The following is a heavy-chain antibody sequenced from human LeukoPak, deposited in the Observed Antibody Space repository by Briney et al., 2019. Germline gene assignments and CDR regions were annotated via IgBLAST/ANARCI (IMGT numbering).Heavy chain of an antibody. Sequence: GGSLRLSCAASGFTFGSCWMNWVRQTPGKGLEWVSGISGGGSYTYYADSVKGRFTISRDNSKNTLSLQMNSLRAEDTAVYYCAKDSRGTTTTIYYFDCWGQGTLVTVSS. CDR1: GFTFGSCW. CDR2: ISGGGSYT. V-gene: IGHV3-23*01. CDR3: AKDSRGTTTTIYYFDC. J-gene: IGHJ4*02. D-gene: IGHD4-17*01.